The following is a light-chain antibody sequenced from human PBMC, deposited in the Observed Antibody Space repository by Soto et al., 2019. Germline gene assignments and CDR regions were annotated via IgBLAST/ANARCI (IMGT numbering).Light chain of an antibody. Sequence: QSVLTQPPSVSGAPGQRVTISCTGSSSNIGAGYDVHWYQRLPGTAPKVLIYGNNNRPSGVPDRFSGSKSGTSASLAIPGLQAEDEADYYCQSYDSSLGGSYVFGTGTKLTVL. CDR2: GNN. V-gene: IGLV1-40*01. J-gene: IGLJ1*01. CDR3: QSYDSSLGGSYV. CDR1: SSNIGAGYD.